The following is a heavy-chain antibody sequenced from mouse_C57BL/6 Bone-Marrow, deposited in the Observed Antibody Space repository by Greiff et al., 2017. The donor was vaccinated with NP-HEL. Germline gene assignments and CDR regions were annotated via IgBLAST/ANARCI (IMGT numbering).Heavy chain of an antibody. CDR1: GFTFSSYG. Sequence: EVKLVESGGDLVKPGGSLKLSCAASGFTFSSYGMSWVRQTPDKRLEWVATISSGGSYTYYPDSVKGRFTISRDNAKNTLYLQMSSLKSEDTAMYYCARWSYGYWGQGTTLTVSS. J-gene: IGHJ2*01. V-gene: IGHV5-6*01. CDR3: ARWSYGY. CDR2: ISSGGSYT. D-gene: IGHD1-1*01.